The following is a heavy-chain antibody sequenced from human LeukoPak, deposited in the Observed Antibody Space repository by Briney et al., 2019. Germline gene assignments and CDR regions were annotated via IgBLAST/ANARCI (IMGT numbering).Heavy chain of an antibody. V-gene: IGHV3-53*05. CDR2: IYSGGST. CDR1: GFTVSSNY. J-gene: IGHJ3*02. CDR3: ALAYSYGRDAFDI. Sequence: GGSLRLSCAASGFTVSSNYMSWVRQAPGKGLEWVSVIYSGGSTYYADSVKGRFTISRDNSKNTLFLQMNSLRAEDTAVYYCALAYSYGRDAFDIWGQGTMVTVSS. D-gene: IGHD5-18*01.